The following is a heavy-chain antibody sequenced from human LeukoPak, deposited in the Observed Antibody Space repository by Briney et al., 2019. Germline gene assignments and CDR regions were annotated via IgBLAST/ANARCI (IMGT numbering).Heavy chain of an antibody. J-gene: IGHJ5*02. D-gene: IGHD4-17*01. CDR1: GFTFSTYW. CDR2: IKSDGSST. Sequence: GGSLRLSCAASGFTFSTYWMHWVRQAPGKGLVWVSRIKSDGSSTIYADSVKGRFTISRDNAKNTLYLQMNSLRAEDTAVYYCARYGDYGGGTLGSWGQGTPVTVSS. CDR3: ARYGDYGGGTLGS. V-gene: IGHV3-74*01.